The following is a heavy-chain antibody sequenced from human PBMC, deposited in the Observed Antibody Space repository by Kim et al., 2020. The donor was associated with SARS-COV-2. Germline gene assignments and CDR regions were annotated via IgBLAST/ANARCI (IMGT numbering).Heavy chain of an antibody. J-gene: IGHJ4*02. CDR3: ARGGHDYVWGSYRYTRILDY. D-gene: IGHD3-16*02. CDR2: INLSGST. Sequence: SETLSLTCAVYGGSFSGYYWSWIRQPPGKGLEWIGEINLSGSTNYNPSLKSRVTISVDTSKNQFSLKLSSVTAADTAVYYCARGGHDYVWGSYRYTRILDYWGQGTLVTVSS. CDR1: GGSFSGYY. V-gene: IGHV4-34*01.